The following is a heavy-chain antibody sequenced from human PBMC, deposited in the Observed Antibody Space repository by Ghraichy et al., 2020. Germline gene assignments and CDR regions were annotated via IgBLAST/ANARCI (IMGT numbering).Heavy chain of an antibody. Sequence: SETLSLTCAVYGGSFSGYYWSWIRQPPGKGLEWIGEINHSGSTNYNPSLKSRVTISVDTSKNQFSLKLSSVTAADTAVYYCASVPNRGYSGPIVDYWVQGTLVTVSS. CDR1: GGSFSGYY. J-gene: IGHJ4*02. D-gene: IGHD5-12*01. CDR3: ASVPNRGYSGPIVDY. V-gene: IGHV4-34*01. CDR2: INHSGST.